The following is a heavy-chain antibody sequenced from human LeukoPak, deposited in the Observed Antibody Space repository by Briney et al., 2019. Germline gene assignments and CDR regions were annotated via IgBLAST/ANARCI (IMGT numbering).Heavy chain of an antibody. CDR1: GFTFSSYS. Sequence: PGGSLRLSCAASGFTFSSYSMNWVRQAPGKGLEWVSSISSSSSYIYYADSVKGRFTISRDNAKNSLYLQMNSLRAEDTAVYYCARDLNYDFWSGYYPGWFDPWGQGTLVTVSS. J-gene: IGHJ5*02. CDR2: ISSSSSYI. V-gene: IGHV3-21*01. CDR3: ARDLNYDFWSGYYPGWFDP. D-gene: IGHD3-3*01.